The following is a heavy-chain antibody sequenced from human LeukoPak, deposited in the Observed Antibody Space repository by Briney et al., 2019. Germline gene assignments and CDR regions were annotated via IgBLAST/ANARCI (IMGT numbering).Heavy chain of an antibody. CDR3: ARRLDYGSADY. J-gene: IGHJ4*02. D-gene: IGHD4-17*01. CDR1: GYTFTNYYG. CDR2: ISGYNGNT. V-gene: IGHV1-18*01. Sequence: GASVKVSCKASGYTFTNYYGISWVRQAPGQGLEWMGWISGYNGNTDYAQKFRGRVTMTTDTSTGTAYMELRSLRSDDTAVYYCARRLDYGSADYWGQGTLVTVSS.